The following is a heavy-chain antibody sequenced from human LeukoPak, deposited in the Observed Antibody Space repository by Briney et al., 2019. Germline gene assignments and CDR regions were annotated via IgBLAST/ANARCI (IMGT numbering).Heavy chain of an antibody. CDR2: ISAYNGNT. D-gene: IGHD2-15*01. CDR3: ARGLRDIVVVVAAPLLTYFDY. J-gene: IGHJ4*02. Sequence: ASVKVSCKASGYTFTSYGISWVRQAPGQGLEWMGWISAYNGNTNYAQKLQGRVTMTTDTSTSTAYMELRSLRSDDTAVYYCARGLRDIVVVVAAPLLTYFDYWGQGTLVTVSS. V-gene: IGHV1-18*01. CDR1: GYTFTSYG.